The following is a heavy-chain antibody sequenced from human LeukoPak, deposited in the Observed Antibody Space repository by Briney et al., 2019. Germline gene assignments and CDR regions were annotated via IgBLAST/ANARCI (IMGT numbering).Heavy chain of an antibody. D-gene: IGHD6-13*01. Sequence: SETLTLTCAVYGGSFSGYYWSWIRQPPGKGLEWIGEITHNGSTSYNPSLKGRVTIPVDTSKNQFSLQLSSVTAADTAVYYCRRVAHSSSWYFFDSWGQGTLVTVSS. J-gene: IGHJ4*02. CDR1: GGSFSGYY. CDR3: RRVAHSSSWYFFDS. V-gene: IGHV4-34*01. CDR2: ITHNGST.